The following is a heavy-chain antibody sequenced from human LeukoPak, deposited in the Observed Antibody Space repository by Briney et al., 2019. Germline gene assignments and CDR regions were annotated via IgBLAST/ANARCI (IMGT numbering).Heavy chain of an antibody. J-gene: IGHJ5*02. Sequence: PGGSLRLSCAASGFTFSSYGMHWVRQAPGKGLEWVAFIRYDGSNKYYADSVKGRFTISRDNSKNTLYLQMNSLRAEDTAVYYCARSGRYCDSSVYFGFDPWGQGTLVTVSS. CDR1: GFTFSSYG. V-gene: IGHV3-30*02. CDR3: ARSGRYCDSSVYFGFDP. D-gene: IGHD3-22*01. CDR2: IRYDGSNK.